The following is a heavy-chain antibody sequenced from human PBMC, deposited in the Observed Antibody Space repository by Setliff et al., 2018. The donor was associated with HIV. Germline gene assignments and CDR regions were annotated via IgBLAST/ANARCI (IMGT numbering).Heavy chain of an antibody. D-gene: IGHD2-8*02. V-gene: IGHV4-4*09. Sequence: SENLSLTCFVSGVSISGHFWGWIRQPPGKGLEWIGYIYTSGTTEYNPSLDSRVNISVDTSRDQFSLNLRSVTAADTALYFCARLIHTGLLYFDYWGLGMLVTV. CDR1: GVSISGHF. CDR2: IYTSGTT. CDR3: ARLIHTGLLYFDY. J-gene: IGHJ4*02.